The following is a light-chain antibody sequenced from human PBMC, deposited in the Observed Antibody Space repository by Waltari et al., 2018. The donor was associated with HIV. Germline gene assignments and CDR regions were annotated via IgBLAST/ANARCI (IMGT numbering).Light chain of an antibody. CDR1: SSDLGYYNY. J-gene: IGLJ2*01. CDR2: EVN. Sequence: QSALTQPASVSGSPGQSITVSCTGTSSDLGYYNYVSWYQQTPGTAPKLVIYEVNNRPSGISNRFSGSKSGTTASLTISGLQTEDEAHYYCSSFTTSNTLLFGGGTKVTVL. CDR3: SSFTTSNTLL. V-gene: IGLV2-14*01.